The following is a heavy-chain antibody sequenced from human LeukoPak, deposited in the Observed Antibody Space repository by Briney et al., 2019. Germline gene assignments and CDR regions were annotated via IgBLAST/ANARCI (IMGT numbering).Heavy chain of an antibody. Sequence: GGSLRLSCAASGFTVSSNYMSWVRQAPGKGLEWVSVIYSGGSTYYADSVEGRFTISRDNSKNTLYLQMNSLRAEDTAVYYCARVLLTKNYGMDVWGQGTTVTVSS. D-gene: IGHD4-11*01. V-gene: IGHV3-53*01. CDR3: ARVLLTKNYGMDV. CDR1: GFTVSSNY. J-gene: IGHJ6*02. CDR2: IYSGGST.